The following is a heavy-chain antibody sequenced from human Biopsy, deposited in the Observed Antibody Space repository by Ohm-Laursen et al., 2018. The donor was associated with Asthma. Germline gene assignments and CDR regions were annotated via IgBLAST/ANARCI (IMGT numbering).Heavy chain of an antibody. D-gene: IGHD7-27*01. Sequence: SLRLSCAASGFTFSGYTMNWVRQAPGKGLAWVSSITSSSSYIFYADSVKGRFTISRDNPRNSLYLQMNSLRAEDTAVYYCARDAPTGGYIDYWGLGTLVTVSS. V-gene: IGHV3-21*01. J-gene: IGHJ4*02. CDR2: ITSSSSYI. CDR1: GFTFSGYT. CDR3: ARDAPTGGYIDY.